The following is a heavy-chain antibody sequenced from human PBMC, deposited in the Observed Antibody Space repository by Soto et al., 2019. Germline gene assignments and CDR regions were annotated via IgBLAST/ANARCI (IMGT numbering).Heavy chain of an antibody. CDR2: ISGSGGST. CDR3: AKCSRRDYGVPTYDAFDI. V-gene: IGHV3-23*01. CDR1: GFTFSSYA. J-gene: IGHJ3*02. D-gene: IGHD4-17*01. Sequence: GGSLRLSCAASGFTFSSYAMSWVRQAPGKGLEWVSAISGSGGSTYYADSVKGRFTISRDNSKNTLYLQMNSLRAEDTAVYYCAKCSRRDYGVPTYDAFDIWGQGTMVTVSS.